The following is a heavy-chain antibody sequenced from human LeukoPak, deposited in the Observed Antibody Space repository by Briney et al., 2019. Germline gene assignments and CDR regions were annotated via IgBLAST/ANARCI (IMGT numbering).Heavy chain of an antibody. V-gene: IGHV1-2*02. D-gene: IGHD6-13*01. CDR3: ARQYSSRWFLDF. CDR2: INPTSGGR. CDR1: GYTFTSYG. Sequence: ASVKVSCKASGYTFTSYGISWVRQAPGQGLEWMGWINPTSGGRHYAQKFQGRVNMTRDTSSSTVYMELTRLRSDDTAVYHCARQYSSRWFLDFWGHGTLVTVSS. J-gene: IGHJ4*01.